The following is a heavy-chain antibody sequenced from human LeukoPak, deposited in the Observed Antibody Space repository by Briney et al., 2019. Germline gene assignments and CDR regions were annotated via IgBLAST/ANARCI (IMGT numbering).Heavy chain of an antibody. J-gene: IGHJ6*02. CDR2: ISYDGSNK. CDR3: AKDLTTASPPVYYYGMDV. CDR1: GFTFSSYG. Sequence: PGRSLRLSCAASGFTFSSYGMHWVRQAPGKELEWVAVISYDGSNKYYADSVKGRFTISRDNSKNTLYLQMNSLRAEDTAVYYCAKDLTTASPPVYYYGMDVWGQGTTVTVSS. D-gene: IGHD4-4*01. V-gene: IGHV3-30*18.